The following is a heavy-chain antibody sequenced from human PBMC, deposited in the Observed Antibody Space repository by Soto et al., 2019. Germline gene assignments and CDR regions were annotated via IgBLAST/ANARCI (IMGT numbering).Heavy chain of an antibody. V-gene: IGHV4-31*03. CDR3: AREGSYHYFDY. CDR2: IYYTGRT. J-gene: IGHJ4*02. CDR1: DGSVSRGGYY. Sequence: QVQLQESGPGLVKPSQTLSLACTVSDGSVSRGGYYWSWIRQSPGKNLEWIGNIYYTGRTSYNPSLKSRLTISLETSKRQFSLRLASVSAADTAEYYCAREGSYHYFDYWGQGALVTVSS. D-gene: IGHD1-26*01.